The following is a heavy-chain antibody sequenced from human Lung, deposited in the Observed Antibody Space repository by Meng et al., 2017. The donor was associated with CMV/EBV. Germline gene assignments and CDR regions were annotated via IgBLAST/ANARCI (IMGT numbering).Heavy chain of an antibody. V-gene: IGHV3-66*02. D-gene: IGHD6-13*01. Sequence: GESLKISCAASGFTVSSNYMSWVRQAPGKGLEWVSVIYSGGSTYYADSVKGRFTISRDNSKNTLYLQMNSLRAEDTAVYYCARAMTLALAGVPSEFDPWGQGTLVTVS. J-gene: IGHJ5*02. CDR2: IYSGGST. CDR1: GFTVSSNY. CDR3: ARAMTLALAGVPSEFDP.